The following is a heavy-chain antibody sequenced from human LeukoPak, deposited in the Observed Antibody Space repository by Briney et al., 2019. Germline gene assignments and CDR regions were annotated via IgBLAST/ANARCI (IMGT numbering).Heavy chain of an antibody. CDR2: INHSGST. V-gene: IGHV4-34*01. J-gene: IGHJ1*01. CDR1: GGSFSGYY. Sequence: NPSETLSLTCAVYGGSFSGYYWSWIRQPPGKGLEWIGEINHSGSTNYNPSLKSRVTISVDTSKNQFSLKLSSVTAADTAVYYCARQGGWAAYFQHWGQGTLVTVSS. D-gene: IGHD1-26*01. CDR3: ARQGGWAAYFQH.